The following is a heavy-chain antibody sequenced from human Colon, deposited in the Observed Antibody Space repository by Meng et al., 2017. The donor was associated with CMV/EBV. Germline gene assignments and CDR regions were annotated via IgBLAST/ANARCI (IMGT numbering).Heavy chain of an antibody. CDR3: ARVPVGATTPPVDH. Sequence: GESLKISCAASGFTFSSYSMNWVRQAPGKGLEWVSSISSSSSYIYYADSVKGRFTISRDNAKNSLYLQMNSLRAEDTAVYYCARVPVGATTPPVDHWGQGTLVTVSS. CDR2: ISSSSSYI. D-gene: IGHD1-26*01. V-gene: IGHV3-21*01. CDR1: GFTFSSYS. J-gene: IGHJ4*02.